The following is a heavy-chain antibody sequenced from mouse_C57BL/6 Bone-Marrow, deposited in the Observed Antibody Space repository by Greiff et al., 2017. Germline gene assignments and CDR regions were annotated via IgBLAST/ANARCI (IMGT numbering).Heavy chain of an antibody. Sequence: QVQLKQSGPELVKPGASVKISCKASGYAFSSSWMNWVKQRPGKGLEWIGRIYPGDGDTNYNGKFKGKGTLTADKSSSTAYMQLSSLTSEDSAVYFCASRLRFAYWGQGTLVTVSA. V-gene: IGHV1-82*01. CDR2: IYPGDGDT. D-gene: IGHD2-1*01. CDR1: GYAFSSSW. CDR3: ASRLRFAY. J-gene: IGHJ3*01.